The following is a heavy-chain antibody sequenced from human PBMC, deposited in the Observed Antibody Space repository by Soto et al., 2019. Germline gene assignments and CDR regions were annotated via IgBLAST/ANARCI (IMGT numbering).Heavy chain of an antibody. CDR1: GGPMNNYY. V-gene: IGHV4-59*08. J-gene: IGHJ6*02. Sequence: QVQLQESGPGLVKPSETLSLTCTISGGPMNNYYCSWFRQPRGQGLEWIGYMGYNGFTRYNPSLRSRDAISLDTAKNQFSLNLSSVTAADTALYYCARQGFGDLHGLVDVWGQGITVTVSS. D-gene: IGHD3-10*01. CDR2: MGYNGFT. CDR3: ARQGFGDLHGLVDV.